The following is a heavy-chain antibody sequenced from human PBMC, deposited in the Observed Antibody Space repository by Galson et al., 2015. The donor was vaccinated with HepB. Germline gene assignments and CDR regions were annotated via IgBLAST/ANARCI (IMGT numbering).Heavy chain of an antibody. CDR3: ASIPPDSWAFDI. V-gene: IGHV1-46*01. J-gene: IGHJ3*02. CDR2: INPSGGST. D-gene: IGHD2-21*01. Sequence: SVKVSCKASGYTFTDYYMHWVRQAPGKGLEWMGRINPSGGSTNYAQTVQGRVTMTSDTSTNTVYMKLSSLRSEDTAVDYCASIPPDSWAFDIWGQGTLVTVSS. CDR1: GYTFTDYY.